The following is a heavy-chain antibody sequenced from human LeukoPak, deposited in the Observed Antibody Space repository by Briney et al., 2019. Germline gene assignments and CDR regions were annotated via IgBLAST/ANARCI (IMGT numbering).Heavy chain of an antibody. D-gene: IGHD5-18*01. CDR1: GYTFTGYY. V-gene: IGHV1-46*01. CDR2: INPSGGST. CDR3: ARYIYGYLHY. J-gene: IGHJ4*02. Sequence: ASVKVPCKASGYTFTGYYMHWVRQAPGQGLEWMGIINPSGGSTSYAQKFQGRVTMTRDTSTSTVYMELSSLRSEDTAVYYCARYIYGYLHYWGQGTLVTVSS.